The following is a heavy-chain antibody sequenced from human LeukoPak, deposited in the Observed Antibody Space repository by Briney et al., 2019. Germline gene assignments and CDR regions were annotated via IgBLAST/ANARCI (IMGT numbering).Heavy chain of an antibody. V-gene: IGHV1-18*01. CDR1: GYTFTSYG. D-gene: IGHD1-26*01. J-gene: IGHJ5*02. CDR3: ARTGSLTHLNWFDP. Sequence: ASVKVSCKASGYTFTSYGISWVRQAPGQGLEWMGWISAYNGNTNYAQKLQGRVTMTTDTSTSTAYMELRNLRSDDTAVYYCARTGSLTHLNWFDPWGQGTLVTVSS. CDR2: ISAYNGNT.